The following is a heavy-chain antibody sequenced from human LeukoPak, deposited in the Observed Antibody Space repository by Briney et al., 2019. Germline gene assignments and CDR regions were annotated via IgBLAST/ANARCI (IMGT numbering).Heavy chain of an antibody. V-gene: IGHV1-2*02. CDR3: ASLGLTIGFDH. J-gene: IGHJ4*02. CDR1: GYTFTAYY. Sequence: GASVKVSCKTSGYTFTAYYLHWVRQVPGQGLEWMGWINPNNGGTNYAQKFQGRVTMTSDTSISSAYMELTRLTSDDTAVYYCASLGLTIGFDHWGQGTLVTVSS. CDR2: INPNNGGT. D-gene: IGHD3-10*01.